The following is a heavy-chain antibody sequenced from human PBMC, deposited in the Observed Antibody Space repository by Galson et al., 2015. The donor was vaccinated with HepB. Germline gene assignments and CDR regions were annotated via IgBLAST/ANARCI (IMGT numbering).Heavy chain of an antibody. CDR2: IIPIFGTA. V-gene: IGHV1-69*01. D-gene: IGHD1-26*01. J-gene: IGHJ4*02. Sequence: SGGTFSSYAISWVRQAPGQGLEWMGGIIPIFGTANYAQKFQGRVTITADESTSTAYMELSSLRSEDTAVYYCASCNGSYCADYWGQGTLVTVSS. CDR3: ASCNGSYCADY. CDR1: GGTFSSYA.